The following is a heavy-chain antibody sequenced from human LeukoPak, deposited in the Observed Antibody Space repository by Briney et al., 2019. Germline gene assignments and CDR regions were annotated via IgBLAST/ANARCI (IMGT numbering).Heavy chain of an antibody. Sequence: SETLSLTCTVSGGSISSYYWSWIRQPPEKGLEWIGYIYYSGSTNYNPSLKSRVTISVDTSKNQFSLKLSSVTAADTAVYYCARQGYSSGPFDYWGQGTLVTVSS. CDR2: IYYSGST. CDR3: ARQGYSSGPFDY. CDR1: GGSISSYY. D-gene: IGHD6-19*01. J-gene: IGHJ4*02. V-gene: IGHV4-59*08.